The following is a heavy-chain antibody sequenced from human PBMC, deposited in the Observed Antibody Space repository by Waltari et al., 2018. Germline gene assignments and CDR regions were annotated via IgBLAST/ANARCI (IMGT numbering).Heavy chain of an antibody. CDR1: GYTFTNYA. V-gene: IGHV7-4-1*02. Sequence: QVQLVQSGSELKKPGASVRVSCKAYGYTFTNYAMNWVRQAPGQGLEWVGGINTYTGKPTYAQGFTGRFFFSLDTSVSAAYLHINNLKAEDTAVYYCAGEGQQPDYWGQGTLVTVSS. D-gene: IGHD6-13*01. CDR2: INTYTGKP. J-gene: IGHJ4*02. CDR3: AGEGQQPDY.